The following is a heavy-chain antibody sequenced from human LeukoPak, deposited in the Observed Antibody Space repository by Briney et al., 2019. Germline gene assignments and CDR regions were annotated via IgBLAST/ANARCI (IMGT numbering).Heavy chain of an antibody. Sequence: GGSLRLSCAASGFTFNSYAMSWVRQAPGKGLEWVSAISGSGGSTYYADSVQGRFTISRDNSKNTLYLQMNSLRAEDTAVYYCAKDASSGSYYLDPYYFDYWGQGTLVTVSS. CDR3: AKDASSGSYYLDPYYFDY. CDR2: ISGSGGST. J-gene: IGHJ4*02. D-gene: IGHD3-10*01. CDR1: GFTFNSYA. V-gene: IGHV3-23*01.